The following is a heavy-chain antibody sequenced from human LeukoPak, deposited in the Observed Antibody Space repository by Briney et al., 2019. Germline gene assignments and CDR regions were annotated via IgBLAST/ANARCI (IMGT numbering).Heavy chain of an antibody. J-gene: IGHJ3*02. V-gene: IGHV3-53*01. D-gene: IGHD1-26*01. CDR3: ARELREHGVFDI. Sequence: GGSLRLSCVVSGFTVSSNYVSWVRQAPGKGLEWVSIIYSDGSTFYAASVKGRFSISRDNSKNTVYLQMNSLRAEDTAVYYCARELREHGVFDIWGQGTMVTVSS. CDR1: GFTVSSNY. CDR2: IYSDGST.